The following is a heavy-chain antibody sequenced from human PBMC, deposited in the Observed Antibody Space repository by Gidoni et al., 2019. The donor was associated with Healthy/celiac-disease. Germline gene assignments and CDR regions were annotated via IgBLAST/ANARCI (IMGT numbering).Heavy chain of an antibody. D-gene: IGHD5-12*01. CDR2: TYYIAKWYH. J-gene: IGHJ4*02. V-gene: IGHV6-1*01. CDR1: GDSVSSTSAA. CDR3: ARNGYCGYDTFDY. Sequence: QVQLQQTGPGRVKPSQTRALTCASSGDSVSSTSAAWHWIRQSPSRGLAWLGRTYYIAKWYHDYAVSVNSRITLNPDPVKTQFPRQLNSVTYEYTAVYYCARNGYCGYDTFDYWGQGTLVTVSS.